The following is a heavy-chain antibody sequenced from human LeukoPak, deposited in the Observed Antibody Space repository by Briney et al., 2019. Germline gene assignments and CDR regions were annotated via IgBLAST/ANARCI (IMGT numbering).Heavy chain of an antibody. D-gene: IGHD3-10*01. CDR3: ARGRYYGSGTLVYFDY. J-gene: IGHJ4*02. CDR2: INHSGST. V-gene: IGHV4-34*01. Sequence: SETLSLTCAVHGGSFSGYYWSWIRQPPGKGLEWIGEINHSGSTNYNPSLKSRVTISVDTSKNQFSLKLTSVTAADTAVYYCARGRYYGSGTLVYFDYWGQGTLVTVSS. CDR1: GGSFSGYY.